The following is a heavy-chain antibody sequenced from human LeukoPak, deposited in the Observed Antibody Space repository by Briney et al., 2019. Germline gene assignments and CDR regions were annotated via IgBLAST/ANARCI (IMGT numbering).Heavy chain of an antibody. CDR2: IWFDGSNK. V-gene: IGHV3-33*01. CDR3: ARDRDWGCSYCSY. D-gene: IGHD7-27*01. Sequence: PGRSLRLSCAASGFTFSSYGMHWVRQAPGKGLEWVAVIWFDGSNKYYADSVKGRFTISRDNSKNTLYLQMNSLRAEDTAVYYCARDRDWGCSYCSYWGQGTLVTASS. CDR1: GFTFSSYG. J-gene: IGHJ4*02.